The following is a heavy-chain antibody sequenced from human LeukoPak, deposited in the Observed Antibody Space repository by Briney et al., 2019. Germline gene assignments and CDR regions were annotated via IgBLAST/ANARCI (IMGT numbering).Heavy chain of an antibody. J-gene: IGHJ4*02. CDR2: ISGSGGST. CDR1: GFTFSSYA. Sequence: GGSLRLSCAASGFTFSSYAMSWVRQAPGKGLGRVSAISGSGGSTYYADSVKGRFTISRDNSKNTLYLQMNSLRAEDTAVYYCAKDYSPGPAYYFDYWGQGTLVTVSS. D-gene: IGHD1-1*01. V-gene: IGHV3-23*01. CDR3: AKDYSPGPAYYFDY.